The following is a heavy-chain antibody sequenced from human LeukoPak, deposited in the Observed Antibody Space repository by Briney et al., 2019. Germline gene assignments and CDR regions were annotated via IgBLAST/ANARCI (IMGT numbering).Heavy chain of an antibody. CDR1: GGSISSGDYY. D-gene: IGHD4-11*01. CDR2: IYYSGST. CDR3: ARDRNYSAQAGAFDI. J-gene: IGHJ3*02. V-gene: IGHV4-30-4*08. Sequence: SETLSLTCTVSGGSISSGDYYWSWIRQPPGKGLEWIGYIYYSGSTYYNPSLKSRVTISIDTSKNQFSLKLSSVTAADTAVYYCARDRNYSAQAGAFDIWGQGTMVTVSS.